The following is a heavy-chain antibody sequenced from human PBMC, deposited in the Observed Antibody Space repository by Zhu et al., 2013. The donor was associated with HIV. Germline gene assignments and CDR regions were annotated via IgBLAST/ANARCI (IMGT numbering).Heavy chain of an antibody. D-gene: IGHD2-2*01. CDR2: INTNSGAT. J-gene: IGHJ5*02. CDR3: ARGSSSSASLDP. V-gene: IGHV1-2*02. Sequence: QVQLVQSGAEVRKPGASVKVSCKASGYTFTDYYVHWVRQAPGQGLEWMGWINTNSGATNYAQTFQGRFTMTRDTSIATAYMEVSRPTSDDMAVYYCARGSSSSASLDPWGQGTLLTVPS. CDR1: GYTFTDYY.